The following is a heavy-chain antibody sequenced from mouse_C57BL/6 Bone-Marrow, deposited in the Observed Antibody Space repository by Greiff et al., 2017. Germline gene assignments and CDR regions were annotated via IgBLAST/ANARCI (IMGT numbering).Heavy chain of an antibody. CDR3: TREINDGYLYYYAMDY. CDR2: ISSGGDYI. CDR1: GFTFSSYA. V-gene: IGHV5-9-1*02. Sequence: EVKLVESGEGLVKPGGSLKLSCAASGFTFSSYAMSWVRQTPEKRLEWVAYISSGGDYICYADTVKGRFTISRDNARNTLYLQMSSLKSEDTAMYYCTREINDGYLYYYAMDYWGQGTSVTVSS. D-gene: IGHD2-3*01. J-gene: IGHJ4*01.